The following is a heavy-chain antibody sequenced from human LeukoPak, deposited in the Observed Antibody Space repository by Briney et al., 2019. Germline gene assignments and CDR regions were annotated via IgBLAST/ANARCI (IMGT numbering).Heavy chain of an antibody. CDR2: ISWNSGSI. D-gene: IGHD3-22*01. CDR1: GFTFDDYA. J-gene: IGHJ6*03. Sequence: GRSLRLSCAASGFTFDDYAMHWVRQAPGKGLEWVSGISWNSGSIGYADSVKGRFIISRDNAKNSLYLQMNSLRAEDTAVYYCARANYYDSSGYYYYMDVWGKGTTVTVSS. CDR3: ARANYYDSSGYYYYMDV. V-gene: IGHV3-9*01.